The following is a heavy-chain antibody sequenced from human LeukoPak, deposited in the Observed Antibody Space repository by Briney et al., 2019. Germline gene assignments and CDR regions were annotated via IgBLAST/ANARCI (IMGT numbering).Heavy chain of an antibody. Sequence: PSETLSLTCTVSGGSISSYYWSWIRQPPGKGLEWIGYIYYSGSTKYNPALKSRVTISVDTSKNQFSLKLSSVTAADTAVYYCARRGIVGATNWGQGTLVTVSS. V-gene: IGHV4-59*08. J-gene: IGHJ4*02. D-gene: IGHD1-26*01. CDR1: GGSISSYY. CDR2: IYYSGST. CDR3: ARRGIVGATN.